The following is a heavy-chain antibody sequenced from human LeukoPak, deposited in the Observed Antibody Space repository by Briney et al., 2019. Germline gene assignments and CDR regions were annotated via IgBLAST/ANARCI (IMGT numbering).Heavy chain of an antibody. Sequence: SETLSLTCTISGGSSIDSHYWSWIWQPPGKGLEWIGYIYYSGSTNYKPSLKSRVTISVDTSKNQFSLKLSSVTAADTAMYYCAKSGGYGLIDYWGQGTLVTVSS. D-gene: IGHD1-26*01. CDR2: IYYSGST. V-gene: IGHV4-59*08. J-gene: IGHJ4*02. CDR1: GGSSIDSHY. CDR3: AKSGGYGLIDY.